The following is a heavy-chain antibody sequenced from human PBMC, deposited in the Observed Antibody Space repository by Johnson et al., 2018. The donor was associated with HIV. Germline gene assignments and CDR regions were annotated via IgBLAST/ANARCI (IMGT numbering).Heavy chain of an antibody. CDR1: GFTFNTYG. V-gene: IGHV3-30*03. CDR3: AREGTLGVFDI. CDR2: MSHDGSNK. Sequence: QVQLVESGGGVVQPGRSLRLSCAASGFTFNTYGMHWVRQAPGKGLEWVALMSHDGSNKYYADSVKGRFTISRDNSKNTLSLQMNSLRAEDTAVYYCAREGTLGVFDIGGQGTMVTVSS. J-gene: IGHJ3*02. D-gene: IGHD3-16*01.